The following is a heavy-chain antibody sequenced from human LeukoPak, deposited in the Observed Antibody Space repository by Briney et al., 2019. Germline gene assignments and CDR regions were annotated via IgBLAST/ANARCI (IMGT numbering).Heavy chain of an antibody. J-gene: IGHJ4*02. V-gene: IGHV1-2*02. D-gene: IGHD5-18*01. CDR2: INPNSGGT. Sequence: ASVKVSCKASGYTFTAYYIHWVRQAPGQGLEWMGWINPNSGGTNYAQKFQGRVTMTRDTSISTAYMELSRLRSDDTAVYYCAAVDTAMDAYYFDYWGQGTLVTVSS. CDR3: AAVDTAMDAYYFDY. CDR1: GYTFTAYY.